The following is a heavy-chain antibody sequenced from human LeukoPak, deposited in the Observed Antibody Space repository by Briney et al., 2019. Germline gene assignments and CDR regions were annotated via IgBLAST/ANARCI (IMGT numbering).Heavy chain of an antibody. CDR3: ARGSSGSTTVTLSSGPRWFDP. J-gene: IGHJ5*02. CDR1: NGSISFYY. CDR2: IYYTGGT. Sequence: SETLSLTCTVSNGSISFYYWNWIRQPPGRGLEWIGYIYYTGGTDCNPSLKSRVTISWDTSKNQFSLKLSSVTAADTAVYYCARGSSGSTTVTLSSGPRWFDPWGQGTLVTVSS. V-gene: IGHV4-59*12. D-gene: IGHD4-11*01.